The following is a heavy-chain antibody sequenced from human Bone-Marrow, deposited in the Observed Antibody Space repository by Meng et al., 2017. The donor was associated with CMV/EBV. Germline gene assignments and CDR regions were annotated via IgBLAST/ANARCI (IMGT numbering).Heavy chain of an antibody. Sequence: ASVKVSCKASGYTFTGYYMHWVRQAPGQGLEWMGWINPNSGGTNYAQKFQGRVTITADKSTSTAYMELSSLRSEDTAVYYCARNIVVVPAAIGRASNRFDPWGQGTLVTVSS. CDR2: INPNSGGT. J-gene: IGHJ5*02. V-gene: IGHV1-2*02. D-gene: IGHD2-2*02. CDR3: ARNIVVVPAAIGRASNRFDP. CDR1: GYTFTGYY.